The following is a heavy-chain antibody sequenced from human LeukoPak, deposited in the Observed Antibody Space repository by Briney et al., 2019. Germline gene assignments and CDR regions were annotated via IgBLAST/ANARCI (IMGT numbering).Heavy chain of an antibody. CDR2: ISSSSNYI. CDR1: GFTFRVYI. V-gene: IGHV3-21*01. Sequence: VGALRLSSAASGFTFRVYIMNSVRETPGKGLWWVSSISSSSNYIYYADSVKGRFTISRDNAKNALYLQMNSLRAEDTAVYYCARDGFYCSSTSTCYYYYMDVWGKGTTVTVSS. CDR3: ARDGFYCSSTSTCYYYYMDV. J-gene: IGHJ6*03. D-gene: IGHD2-2*01.